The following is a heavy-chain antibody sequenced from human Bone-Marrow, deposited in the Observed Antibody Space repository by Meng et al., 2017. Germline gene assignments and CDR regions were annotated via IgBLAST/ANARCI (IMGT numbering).Heavy chain of an antibody. D-gene: IGHD3-10*01. CDR1: GESFSGYF. Sequence: SETLSLTCAVSGESFSGYFWSWIRQTPEKGLEWIGEINHDGSTNYNPSLKSRVTMSVDPTRKRFYLKLTSVTAADTAVYFCARDMRFYGSGSFDNWGQGTLVTVSS. V-gene: IGHV4-34*01. J-gene: IGHJ4*02. CDR3: ARDMRFYGSGSFDN. CDR2: INHDGST.